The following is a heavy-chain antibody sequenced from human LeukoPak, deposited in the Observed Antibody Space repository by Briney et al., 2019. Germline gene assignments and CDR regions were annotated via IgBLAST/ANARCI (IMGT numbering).Heavy chain of an antibody. V-gene: IGHV3-23*01. Sequence: GGSLRLSCAASGFTLSSYAMNWVRQAPGKGLEWVSAISGSGSAYYADSVKGRFTISRDNSKNTLYLRMNSLRDEDTALYYCARGGGSIRHSYYYYVDVWGKGTSVTVSS. J-gene: IGHJ6*03. D-gene: IGHD2-15*01. CDR1: GFTLSSYA. CDR2: ISGSGSA. CDR3: ARGGGSIRHSYYYYVDV.